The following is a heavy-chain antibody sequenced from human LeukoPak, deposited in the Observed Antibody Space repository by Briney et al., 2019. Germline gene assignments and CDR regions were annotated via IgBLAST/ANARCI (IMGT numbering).Heavy chain of an antibody. J-gene: IGHJ4*02. CDR3: AKGSLGSWYYFDY. D-gene: IGHD6-13*01. CDR1: GFTFGTSA. CDR2: FGRSGSDT. V-gene: IGHV3-23*01. Sequence: PGGSLRLSCAASGFTFGTSAMNWVRQAPGKGPEWVSTFGRSGSDTYYSDSVKGRFTIFRDNSKYTLYLQMNSLRDEDTAVYYCAKGSLGSWYYFDYWGQGTLVTVSS.